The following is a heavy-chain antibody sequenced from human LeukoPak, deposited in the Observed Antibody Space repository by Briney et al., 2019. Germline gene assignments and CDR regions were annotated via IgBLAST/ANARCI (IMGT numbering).Heavy chain of an antibody. Sequence: SETLSLTCAVYGVSFSGYFCSWIRQSPGKDLEWIGEVSQSGDTYYNPSLTSRVAMSIDTSKNQFSLKVNSVTAADTAVYYCARGLGGPRLGDWGQGTLVTVSS. CDR1: GVSFSGYF. CDR3: ARGLGGPRLGD. D-gene: IGHD3-16*01. CDR2: VSQSGDT. V-gene: IGHV4-34*01. J-gene: IGHJ4*02.